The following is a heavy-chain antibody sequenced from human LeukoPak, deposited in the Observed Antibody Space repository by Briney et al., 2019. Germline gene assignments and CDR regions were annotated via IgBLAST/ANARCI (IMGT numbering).Heavy chain of an antibody. Sequence: GASVKVSCKTSGYIFSIYAMIWVRQAPGQGLELMGWINTNTGNPTYAQGFTGRFVFSLDTFVSTAYLQITNLKAEDTAVYYCARDYALTLGTTTYFQHWGQGTLVTVSS. D-gene: IGHD1-7*01. CDR2: INTNTGNP. CDR3: ARDYALTLGTTTYFQH. J-gene: IGHJ1*01. V-gene: IGHV7-4-1*02. CDR1: GYIFSIYA.